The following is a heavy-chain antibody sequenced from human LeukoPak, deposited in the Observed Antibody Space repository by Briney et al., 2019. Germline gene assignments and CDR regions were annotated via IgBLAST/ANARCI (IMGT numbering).Heavy chain of an antibody. CDR1: GFTFSSYS. V-gene: IGHV3-21*01. J-gene: IGHJ4*02. CDR3: ASKIAAAGRLFDY. Sequence: GGSLRLSCAASGFTFSSYSMNWVRQAPGKGLEWVSSISSSSSYIYYADSVKGRFTISRDNAKNSLYLQTNSLRAEDTAVYYCASKIAAAGRLFDYWGQGTLVTVSS. D-gene: IGHD6-13*01. CDR2: ISSSSSYI.